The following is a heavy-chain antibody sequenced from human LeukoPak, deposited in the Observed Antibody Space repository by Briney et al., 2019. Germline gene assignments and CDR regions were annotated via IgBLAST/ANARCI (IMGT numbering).Heavy chain of an antibody. CDR1: GDSIRSTSHY. V-gene: IGHV4-39*01. CDR3: ARQGHDMSWFDP. CDR2: IYYSGST. D-gene: IGHD3-9*01. Sequence: SETLSLTCIVSGDSIRSTSHYWAWIRQSPGKRLEWIGSIYYSGSTYYNPSLKSRVTISVVTSKNQFSLSLTSVIAADTAVYYCARQGHDMSWFDPWGQGTLVTVSS. J-gene: IGHJ5*02.